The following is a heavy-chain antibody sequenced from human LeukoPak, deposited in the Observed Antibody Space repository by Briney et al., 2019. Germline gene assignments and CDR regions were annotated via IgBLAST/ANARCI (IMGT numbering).Heavy chain of an antibody. CDR1: GGTFISYD. CDR3: ARGWLAETTVVTPYNY. Sequence: SVKVSCKASGGTFISYDISWVRQAPGQGLEWMGGVTPIFGTAKYAQKFQGRVTITAVESMSTAYMELSSLRSEDTAVYYCARGWLAETTVVTPYNYWGQGTLVTVSS. D-gene: IGHD4-23*01. J-gene: IGHJ4*02. V-gene: IGHV1-69*13. CDR2: VTPIFGTA.